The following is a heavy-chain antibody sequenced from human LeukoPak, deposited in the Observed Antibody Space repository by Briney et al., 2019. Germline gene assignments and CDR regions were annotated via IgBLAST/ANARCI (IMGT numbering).Heavy chain of an antibody. CDR1: GFTFTDYW. J-gene: IGHJ5*01. D-gene: IGHD3-22*01. Sequence: GRSLRLSCAASGFTFTDYWMHWGRQGPGKGLWWLSRISNEGDNAVYADFARGRFTMSRDNAKKTVYLQLTTLRPDDTAVYYFARGGYSGSYYRFSWGHGTLVTVSS. CDR2: ISNEGDNA. V-gene: IGHV3-74*01. CDR3: ARGGYSGSYYRFS.